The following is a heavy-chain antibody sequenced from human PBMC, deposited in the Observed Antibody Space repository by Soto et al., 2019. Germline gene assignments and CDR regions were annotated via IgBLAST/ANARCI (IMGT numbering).Heavy chain of an antibody. CDR2: MNPNSGNT. Sequence: ASVKVSCKASGYTFTSYDINWVRQATGQGLEWMGWMNPNSGNTGYAQKFQGRVTMTRNTSISTAYMELSSLRSGDTAIYYCLTQSFDYSDRSFDYWGQGTLVTVSS. D-gene: IGHD4-4*01. V-gene: IGHV1-8*01. J-gene: IGHJ4*02. CDR1: GYTFTSYD. CDR3: LTQSFDYSDRSFDY.